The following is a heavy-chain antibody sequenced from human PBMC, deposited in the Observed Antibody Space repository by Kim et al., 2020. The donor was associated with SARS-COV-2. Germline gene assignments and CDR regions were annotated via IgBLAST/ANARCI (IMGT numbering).Heavy chain of an antibody. D-gene: IGHD3-10*01. CDR1: GDSMTNGGYY. J-gene: IGHJ2*01. CDR3: PRVDPYGSLVYVDADL. Sequence: SETLSLTCTVSGDSMTNGGYYWSWNRQHTVKGLEWIGYIHDSGSTYYNPSLKSRVSMQVHTSENQFSLTLTSVTAADTAIYYCPRVDPYGSLVYVDADL. CDR2: IHDSGST. V-gene: IGHV4-31*03.